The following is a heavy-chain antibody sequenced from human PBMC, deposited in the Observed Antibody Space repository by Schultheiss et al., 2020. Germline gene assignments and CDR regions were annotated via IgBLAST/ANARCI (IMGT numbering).Heavy chain of an antibody. V-gene: IGHV3-30*04. CDR3: AAEVHSSGPPDY. J-gene: IGHJ4*02. CDR1: GFTFSSYA. CDR2: ISYDGSNK. D-gene: IGHD6-19*01. Sequence: GGSLRLSCAASGFTFSSYAMHWVRQAPGKGLEWVAVISYDGSNKYYADSVKGRFTISRDNSKNTLYLQMNSLRAEDTAVYYCAAEVHSSGPPDYWGQGTLVTVYS.